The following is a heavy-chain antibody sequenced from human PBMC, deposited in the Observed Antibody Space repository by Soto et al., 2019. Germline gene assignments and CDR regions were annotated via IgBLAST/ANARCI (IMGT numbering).Heavy chain of an antibody. D-gene: IGHD2-8*01. CDR1: GGSISGFY. Sequence: QVQLQESGPGLVRPSETLSLTCAVSGGSISGFYWSWIRQPPGKGLQWIGFIHDSGSANYSPSLKSRVTMSVDKSKNQFSLKVNSVTAADTAVYYCARVLSNGFEIWGQGTMVTVSS. V-gene: IGHV4-4*09. J-gene: IGHJ3*02. CDR2: IHDSGSA. CDR3: ARVLSNGFEI.